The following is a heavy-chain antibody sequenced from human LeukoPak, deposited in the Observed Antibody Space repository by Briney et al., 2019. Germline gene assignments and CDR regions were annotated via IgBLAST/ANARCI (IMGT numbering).Heavy chain of an antibody. CDR3: ATLGEDNSDIPFDY. CDR1: GYTFTGYY. CDR2: INPNSGGT. J-gene: IGHJ4*02. D-gene: IGHD3-16*01. Sequence: SVKVSCKASGYTFTGYYIHWVRQAPGQGLEWMGRINPNSGGTDYAQKFQGKVTMTRDTSISTAYMELYRLRSDDTAVYYCATLGEDNSDIPFDYWGQGTLVTVSS. V-gene: IGHV1-2*06.